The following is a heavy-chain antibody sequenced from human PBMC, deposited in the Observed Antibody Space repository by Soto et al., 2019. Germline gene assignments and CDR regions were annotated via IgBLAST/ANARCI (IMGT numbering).Heavy chain of an antibody. D-gene: IGHD6-13*01. CDR1: GYTFTSYD. J-gene: IGHJ5*02. V-gene: IGHV1-8*01. CDR2: MNPNSGNT. CDR3: ARGRLGQQLGHNWFDP. Sequence: ASVKVSCKASGYTFTSYDIHWVRQATGQGLEWMGWMNPNSGNTGYAQKFQGRVTMTRNTSISTAYMELSSLRSEDTAVYYCARGRLGQQLGHNWFDPWGQGTLVTVSS.